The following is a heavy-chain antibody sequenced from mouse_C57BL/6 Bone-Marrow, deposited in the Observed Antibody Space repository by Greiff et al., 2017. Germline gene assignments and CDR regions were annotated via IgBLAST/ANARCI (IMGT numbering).Heavy chain of an antibody. CDR1: GYAFSSSW. CDR2: IYPGDGDT. V-gene: IGHV1-82*01. D-gene: IGHD6-2*01. J-gene: IGHJ2*01. CDR3: ASSPFFDY. Sequence: QVQLKQSGPELVKPGASVTISCKASGYAFSSSWMNWVRQRPGKGLEWIGRIYPGDGDTNYNGKFKGKATLTADKSSSTAYMQLSSLTSEDSAVYFCASSPFFDYWGQGTTLTVSS.